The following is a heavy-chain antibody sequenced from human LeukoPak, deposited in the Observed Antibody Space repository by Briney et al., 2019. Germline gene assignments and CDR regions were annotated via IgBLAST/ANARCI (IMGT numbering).Heavy chain of an antibody. J-gene: IGHJ4*02. D-gene: IGHD6-19*01. CDR2: ISGSGSDI. Sequence: GGSLRLSCAASGFILSDRYMAWIRQAPGKGLEWLSYISGSGSDINYADSVKGRFTMSRDNSKNTLYMEMSRVRPEDAAVYYCAKSVGIAMAGHYDSWGQGTLVIVSS. CDR1: GFILSDRY. CDR3: AKSVGIAMAGHYDS. V-gene: IGHV3-11*06.